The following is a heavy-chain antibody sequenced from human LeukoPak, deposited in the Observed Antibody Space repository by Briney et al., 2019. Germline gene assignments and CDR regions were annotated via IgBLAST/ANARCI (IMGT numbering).Heavy chain of an antibody. CDR1: GVSFTGYY. CDR3: TRTSPGIPLDF. Sequence: PSETLSLTCAVSGVSFTGYYWSWIRQPPGKGPEWIGEISHSGRTAYNPSLKSRVAISLDTSKNQFSLKLSFVSAADTAMYYCTRTSPGIPLDFWGQGTLVTVSS. V-gene: IGHV4-34*01. D-gene: IGHD1-1*01. J-gene: IGHJ4*02. CDR2: ISHSGRT.